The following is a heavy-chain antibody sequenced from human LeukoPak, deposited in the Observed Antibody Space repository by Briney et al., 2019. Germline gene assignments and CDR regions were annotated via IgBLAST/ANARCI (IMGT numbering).Heavy chain of an antibody. CDR1: RFTFSSYT. D-gene: IGHD4-17*01. Sequence: PGGSQRLSCSASRFTFSSYTMNWVRQAPGKGLEWVSSIDPSSTYIYYADSVKGRFTISRDNAQNSLYLQMNSLSAEDTAVYYCTRGSYGDYEYWGQGTLVTVSS. V-gene: IGHV3-21*01. J-gene: IGHJ4*02. CDR2: IDPSSTYI. CDR3: TRGSYGDYEY.